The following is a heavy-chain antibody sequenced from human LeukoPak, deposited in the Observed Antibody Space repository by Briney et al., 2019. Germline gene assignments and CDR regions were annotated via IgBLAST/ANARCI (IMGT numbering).Heavy chain of an antibody. D-gene: IGHD6-19*01. V-gene: IGHV3-23*01. Sequence: PGGSLRLSCAASGFNFFTYAMSWVRQAPGKGLQWVSAISGSGGDTYYEDSVKGRFTISRDNSKNMMYLQMNSLRAEDTAVYYCARDSSGWSKNYWGQGTLVTVSS. J-gene: IGHJ4*02. CDR2: ISGSGGDT. CDR3: ARDSSGWSKNY. CDR1: GFNFFTYA.